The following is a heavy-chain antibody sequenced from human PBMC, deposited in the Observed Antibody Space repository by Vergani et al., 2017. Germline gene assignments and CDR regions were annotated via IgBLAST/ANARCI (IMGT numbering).Heavy chain of an antibody. V-gene: IGHV4-31*03. J-gene: IGHJ3*02. D-gene: IGHD3-10*01. CDR1: GGSISSGGYY. Sequence: QVQLQESGPGLVKPSQTLSLTCTVSGGSISSGGYYWSWIRQHPGKGLEWIGYIYYSGSTYYNPSLKSRVTISVDTSKNQFSLKLSSVTAADTAVYYCGREASEVLWFGEFPSAFDIWGQGTMVTVSS. CDR2: IYYSGST. CDR3: GREASEVLWFGEFPSAFDI.